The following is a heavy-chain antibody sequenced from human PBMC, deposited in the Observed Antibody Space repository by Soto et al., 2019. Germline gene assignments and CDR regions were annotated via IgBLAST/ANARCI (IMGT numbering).Heavy chain of an antibody. D-gene: IGHD6-25*01. Sequence: SETLSLTCTVSGGSLSSYYWTLVRQSPGKGLEWIGYVYFSGNTNYNPSLKSRAAISIDTYKNQFSLRLASVTDADTAFYYCGSVRPSGYVLSWGQGTLFAVSS. V-gene: IGHV4-59*01. CDR1: GGSLSSYY. J-gene: IGHJ5*02. CDR3: GSVRPSGYVLS. CDR2: VYFSGNT.